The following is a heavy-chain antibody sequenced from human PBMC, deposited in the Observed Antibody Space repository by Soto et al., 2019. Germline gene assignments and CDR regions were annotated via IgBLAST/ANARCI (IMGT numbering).Heavy chain of an antibody. J-gene: IGHJ5*02. Sequence: TSETLSLTCTVSGGSISSYYWSWIRQPPGKGLEWIGYIYYSGSTNYNPSLKSRVTISVDTSKNQFSLKLSSVTAADTAVYYCARGDSSGWYGDWFDPWGQGTLVTVSS. CDR2: IYYSGST. CDR1: GGSISSYY. V-gene: IGHV4-59*01. D-gene: IGHD6-19*01. CDR3: ARGDSSGWYGDWFDP.